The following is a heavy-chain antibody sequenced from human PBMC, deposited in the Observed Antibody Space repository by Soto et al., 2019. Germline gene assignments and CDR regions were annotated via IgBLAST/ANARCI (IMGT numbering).Heavy chain of an antibody. CDR1: GGTFSSYA. V-gene: IGHV1-69*01. CDR3: GSDCDSGHTCRAFAY. J-gene: IGHJ4*02. CDR2: IIPIFGTA. Sequence: QVQLVQSGAEVKKPGSSVKVSCKASGGTFSSYAISWVRQAPGQGLEWMGGIIPIFGTANYAQKFQGRVTITADESTSAAYMLPGSKRAEDTAVYYCGSDCDSGHTCRAFAYWDQVTLVSVSA. D-gene: IGHD6-19*01.